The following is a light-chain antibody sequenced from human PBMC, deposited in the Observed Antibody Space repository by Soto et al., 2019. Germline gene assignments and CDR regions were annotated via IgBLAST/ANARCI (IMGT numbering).Light chain of an antibody. CDR1: QSVSSSD. CDR3: QQYGSSPLIT. V-gene: IGKV3-20*01. J-gene: IGKJ5*01. CDR2: GAS. Sequence: EIVLAQSPGSLSLSPGERATLSCRASQSVSSSDLVWYQQKPGQAPSLLIFGASNRATGIPDRVSGSGSGTEFTRTISRLEPEDTAVYYCQQYGSSPLITFGQGTRLEIK.